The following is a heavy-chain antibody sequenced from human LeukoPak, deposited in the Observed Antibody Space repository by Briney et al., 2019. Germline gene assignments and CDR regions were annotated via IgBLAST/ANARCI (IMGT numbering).Heavy chain of an antibody. CDR3: AKAHRGVLFWSAFDY. V-gene: IGHV3-30*18. CDR2: ISYDGSNK. CDR1: GFTVSSNY. D-gene: IGHD3-3*01. Sequence: GGSLRLSCAASGFTVSSNYMSWVRQAPGKWLEWVAVISYDGSNKYYADSVKGRFTISRDNSKNTLYLQMNSLRAEDTAVYYCAKAHRGVLFWSAFDYWGQGTLVTVSS. J-gene: IGHJ4*02.